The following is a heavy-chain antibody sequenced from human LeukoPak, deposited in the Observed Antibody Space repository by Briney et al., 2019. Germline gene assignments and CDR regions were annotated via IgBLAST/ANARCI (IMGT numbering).Heavy chain of an antibody. V-gene: IGHV3-30*03. Sequence: GGSLRLSCAASGFTFRSYDIHWVRHAPGKGMEWVALISYDGSHKYYADLVQGRFAISRDNSKNTLYPQLNSLRAEDTAVYYCAIETERGFDYWGQGTRVTVSS. CDR3: AIETERGFDY. CDR2: ISYDGSHK. D-gene: IGHD3-10*01. CDR1: GFTFRSYD. J-gene: IGHJ4*02.